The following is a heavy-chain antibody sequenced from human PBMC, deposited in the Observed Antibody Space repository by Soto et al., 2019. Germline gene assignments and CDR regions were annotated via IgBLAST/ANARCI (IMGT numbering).Heavy chain of an antibody. V-gene: IGHV5-10-1*01. D-gene: IGHD2-21*02. Sequence: LGESLKISCKGSGYSFTSYWISWVRQMPGKGLEWVGRIDPSDSYTNYSPSFQGHVTISADKSISTAYLQWSSLKASDTAMYYCARQWGNIVVVTATNYYYYGIDVWGQGTTVTVSS. CDR2: IDPSDSYT. J-gene: IGHJ6*02. CDR1: GYSFTSYW. CDR3: ARQWGNIVVVTATNYYYYGIDV.